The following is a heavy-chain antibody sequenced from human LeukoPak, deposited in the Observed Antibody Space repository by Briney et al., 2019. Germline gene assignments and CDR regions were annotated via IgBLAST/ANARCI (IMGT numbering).Heavy chain of an antibody. D-gene: IGHD3-3*01. J-gene: IGHJ4*02. V-gene: IGHV1-46*01. CDR3: ASNFGVVTLPLDY. CDR2: INPSGGST. Sequence: GASVKVSCKASGYTFTSYYMHWVRRAPGQGLEWMGIINPSGGSTSYAQKFQGRVTMTRDTSTSTVYMELSSLRSEDTAVYYCASNFGVVTLPLDYWGQGTLVTVSS. CDR1: GYTFTSYY.